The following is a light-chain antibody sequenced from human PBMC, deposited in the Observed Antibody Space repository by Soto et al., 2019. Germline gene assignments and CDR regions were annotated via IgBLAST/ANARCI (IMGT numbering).Light chain of an antibody. CDR1: SSNIGAGYD. CDR3: QSYDSSLSGYV. J-gene: IGLJ1*01. V-gene: IGLV1-40*01. CDR2: DNS. Sequence: QPVLTLPPSVSGAPGQRVTISCTGSSSNIGAGYDVHWYQQHPGTAPKLLIYDNSNRPSGVPDRFSGSKSGTSASLAITGLQAEDEADYYCQSYDSSLSGYVFGTGTKLTVL.